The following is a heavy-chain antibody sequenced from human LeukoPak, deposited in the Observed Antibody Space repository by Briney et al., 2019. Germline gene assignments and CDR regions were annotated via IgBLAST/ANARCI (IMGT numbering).Heavy chain of an antibody. CDR1: GGSISSYY. V-gene: IGHV4-59*01. CDR3: ARVGVGALDY. D-gene: IGHD1-26*01. J-gene: IGHJ4*02. Sequence: SETLSLTCTVSGGSISSYYWSWLRQPPGKGLEWIGYIYYSGSTNYNPSLKSRVPISVDTSKNQFSLKLSSVTAADTAVYYCARVGVGALDYWGQGTLVTVSS. CDR2: IYYSGST.